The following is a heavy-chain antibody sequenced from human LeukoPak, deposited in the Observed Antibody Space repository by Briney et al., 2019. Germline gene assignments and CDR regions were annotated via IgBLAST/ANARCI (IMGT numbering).Heavy chain of an antibody. CDR2: ITGSDTRT. J-gene: IGHJ4*02. V-gene: IGHV3-23*01. Sequence: PGGSLRLSCAASGFTFSTNAMSWVRQAPGKGLEWVSGITGSDTRTYNADSAKGRFTISRDNSKDTLYLQMNNLRAEDTAVYYCANECYDRSGYCFDYWGQGTLVTVSS. CDR1: GFTFSTNA. CDR3: ANECYDRSGYCFDY. D-gene: IGHD3-22*01.